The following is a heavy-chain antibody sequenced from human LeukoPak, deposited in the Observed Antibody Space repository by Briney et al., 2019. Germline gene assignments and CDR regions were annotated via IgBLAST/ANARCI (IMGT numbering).Heavy chain of an antibody. Sequence: GGSLRLSCAASGFTFGDYTMHWVRLAPGKGLEWVALISGDGRTTHSADSVKGRFTISRDNSRHSVYLQLNSLITEDTALYYCAKDVHVSGWYHFDFWGQGTLVTVSS. CDR1: GFTFGDYT. V-gene: IGHV3-43*02. D-gene: IGHD6-19*01. CDR3: AKDVHVSGWYHFDF. J-gene: IGHJ4*02. CDR2: ISGDGRTT.